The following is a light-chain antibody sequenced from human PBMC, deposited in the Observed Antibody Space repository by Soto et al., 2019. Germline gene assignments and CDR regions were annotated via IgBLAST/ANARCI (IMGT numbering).Light chain of an antibody. Sequence: DIQMTQSPSTLSGSVGDRVTITCRASQAISSWLAWYQQKPGKAPKLLIYNASTLQSGVPSRFSGSGSGTEFTLTISSLQPDDFATYYCQHANSYSEAFGQGTKVEL. J-gene: IGKJ1*01. CDR3: QHANSYSEA. V-gene: IGKV1-5*03. CDR2: NAS. CDR1: QAISSW.